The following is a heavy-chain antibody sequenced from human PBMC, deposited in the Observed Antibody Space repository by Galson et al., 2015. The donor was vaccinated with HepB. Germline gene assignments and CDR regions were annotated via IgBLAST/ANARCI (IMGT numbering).Heavy chain of an antibody. D-gene: IGHD3-3*01. Sequence: SVKVSCKASGGTFSSYAISWVRQAPGQGLEWMGRIIPILGIANYAQKFQGRVTITADKSTSTAYMELSSLRSEDTAVYYCQIPFFGPYYYYYMDVWGKGTTVTVSS. CDR2: IIPILGIA. CDR1: GGTFSSYA. CDR3: QIPFFGPYYYYYMDV. V-gene: IGHV1-69*04. J-gene: IGHJ6*03.